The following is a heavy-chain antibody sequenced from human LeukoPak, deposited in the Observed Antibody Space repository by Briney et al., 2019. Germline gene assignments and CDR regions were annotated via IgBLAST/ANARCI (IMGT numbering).Heavy chain of an antibody. Sequence: ASVKVSCKASGGSFISYAISWVRQAPGQGLEWVGRIVPILGIPTYAQKFQGRVTITADRSTSTTYMELSSLRSEDTAVYYCARVNILATITSIDYWGQGTLVTVSS. J-gene: IGHJ4*02. D-gene: IGHD5-12*01. CDR3: ARVNILATITSIDY. CDR2: IVPILGIP. CDR1: GGSFISYA. V-gene: IGHV1-69*04.